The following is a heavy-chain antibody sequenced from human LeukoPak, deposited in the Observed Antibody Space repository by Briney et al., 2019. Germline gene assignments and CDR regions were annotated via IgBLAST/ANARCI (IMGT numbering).Heavy chain of an antibody. CDR3: ASLAGCQSGDAAFDI. CDR2: IYYSGST. V-gene: IGHV4-39*07. Sequence: SETLPLTRTASGDSLSRTHYSWGWIRQPPGRGLECIGSIYYSGSTYYNPSLKSRVTISVDTSMQQFSLKLSSVTAADTAVYYCASLAGCQSGDAAFDIWGQGTMVTVSS. CDR1: GDSLSRTHYS. D-gene: IGHD3-10*01. J-gene: IGHJ3*02.